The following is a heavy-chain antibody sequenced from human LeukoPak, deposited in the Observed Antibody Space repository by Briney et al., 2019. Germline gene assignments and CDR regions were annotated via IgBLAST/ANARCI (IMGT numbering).Heavy chain of an antibody. CDR2: IYTSGST. J-gene: IGHJ4*02. D-gene: IGHD1-26*01. V-gene: IGHV4-4*07. CDR3: ARENSGSYREFDY. CDR1: GASISSYY. Sequence: SETLSLTCTASGASISSYYWSWIRPPAGKVLEGTGRIYTSGSTNYNDSLKSRVSMSVDTSKNQFYLKLSSVTAGDAAVFYCARENSGSYREFDYWGQGTLVTVSS.